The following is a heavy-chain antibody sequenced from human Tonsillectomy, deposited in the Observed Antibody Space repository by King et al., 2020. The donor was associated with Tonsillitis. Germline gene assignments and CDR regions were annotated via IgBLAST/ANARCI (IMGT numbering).Heavy chain of an antibody. Sequence: QLQESGSGLVKPSQTLSLTCAVSGGSISSGGYSWSWIRQPPGKGLEWIGYIYHSGSTYYNPSLKSRVTISVDRSKNQFSLKLSSVTAADTAVYYCARGRYYDSSGYYYFDCWGQGTLVTVSS. J-gene: IGHJ4*02. CDR3: ARGRYYDSSGYYYFDC. CDR1: GGSISSGGYS. CDR2: IYHSGST. V-gene: IGHV4-30-2*01. D-gene: IGHD3-22*01.